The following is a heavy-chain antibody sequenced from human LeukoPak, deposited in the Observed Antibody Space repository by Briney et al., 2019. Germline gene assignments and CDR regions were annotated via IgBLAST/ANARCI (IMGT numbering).Heavy chain of an antibody. CDR1: GYTFTSYG. Sequence: ASVKVSCKASGYTFTSYGISWVRQAPGQGLEWMGWISAYNGNTNYAQKLQGRVTMTTDTSTSTAYMELSRLRSDDTAVYYCAVSPERGYSYGYSYWGQGTLVTVSS. V-gene: IGHV1-18*01. D-gene: IGHD5-18*01. J-gene: IGHJ4*02. CDR2: ISAYNGNT. CDR3: AVSPERGYSYGYSY.